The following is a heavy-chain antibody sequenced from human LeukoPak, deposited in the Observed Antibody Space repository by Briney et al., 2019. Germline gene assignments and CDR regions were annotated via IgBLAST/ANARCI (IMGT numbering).Heavy chain of an antibody. Sequence: ASVKVSCKASGGTFSSYAISWVRQAPGQGLGWMGGIIPIFGTANYAQKFQGRVTITADKSTSTAYMELNSLRSEDTAVYYCARVGAGYSSGWLDYWGQGPLVSVSS. CDR3: ARVGAGYSSGWLDY. CDR2: IIPIFGTA. D-gene: IGHD6-19*01. J-gene: IGHJ4*02. V-gene: IGHV1-69*06. CDR1: GGTFSSYA.